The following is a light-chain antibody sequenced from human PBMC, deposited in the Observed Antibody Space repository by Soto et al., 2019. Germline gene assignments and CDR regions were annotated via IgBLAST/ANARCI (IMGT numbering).Light chain of an antibody. CDR3: AAWDDSLDVWL. CDR2: GSN. Sequence: QAVVTQPPSESGTPGQRVTISCSGSSSNIGRNTVDWYQQFPGTAPNLLIYGSNQRPSGVSDRFSGSKSGTSASLAISGLQSEDEADYYCAAWDDSLDVWLFGGGTQLTVL. V-gene: IGLV1-44*01. J-gene: IGLJ3*02. CDR1: SSNIGRNT.